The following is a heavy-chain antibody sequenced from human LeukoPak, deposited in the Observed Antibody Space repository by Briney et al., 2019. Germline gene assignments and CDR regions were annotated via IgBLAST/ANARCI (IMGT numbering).Heavy chain of an antibody. CDR1: GFTFSDYY. D-gene: IGHD4-17*01. V-gene: IGHV3-11*01. Sequence: PGGSLSLSCAASGFTFSDYYMSWIRQAPGKGLEWVSYISSRGGTIYYADSVKGRFTISRDNAKNSLYLQMNSLRAEDTAVYYCARDGSYGDFGIYYYYGMDVWGQGTTVTVSS. CDR3: ARDGSYGDFGIYYYYGMDV. J-gene: IGHJ6*02. CDR2: ISSRGGTI.